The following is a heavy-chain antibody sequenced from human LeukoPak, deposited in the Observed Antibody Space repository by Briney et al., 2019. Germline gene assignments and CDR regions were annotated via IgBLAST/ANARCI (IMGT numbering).Heavy chain of an antibody. J-gene: IGHJ4*02. V-gene: IGHV1-69*05. CDR2: AIPMFGPA. D-gene: IGHD3-22*01. Sequence: SVKLSCKAPGGTFTSSGISWGRQAPGHGLEWMGGAIPMFGPAKYAPKFQGRATMTTDASTSTAYMVLNSLRSEDTATYFCARGELGDRSAFAHFDSWGQGTLVTVSS. CDR3: ARGELGDRSAFAHFDS. CDR1: GGTFTSSG.